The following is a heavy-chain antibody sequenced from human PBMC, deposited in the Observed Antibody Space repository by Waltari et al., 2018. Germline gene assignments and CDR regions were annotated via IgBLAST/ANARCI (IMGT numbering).Heavy chain of an antibody. J-gene: IGHJ2*01. V-gene: IGHV3-53*01. CDR2: IYSGGST. CDR1: GFTVSSNY. CDR3: ATETTVTDGYFDL. Sequence: EVQLVESGGGLIQPGGSVRLSCAASGFTVSSNYMSWVRQAPGKGLEWVSVIYSGGSTYYADSVKGRFTISRDNSKNTLYVQMNSLRAEDTAVYYCATETTVTDGYFDLWGRGTLVTVSS. D-gene: IGHD4-17*01.